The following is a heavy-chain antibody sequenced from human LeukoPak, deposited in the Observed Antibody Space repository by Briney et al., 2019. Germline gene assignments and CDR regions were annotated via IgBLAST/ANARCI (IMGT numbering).Heavy chain of an antibody. Sequence: GGSLRLSCAASGFTFSSYSMNWVRQAPGKGLEWVSSISSSSYIYYADSVKGRFTISRDNAKNSLYLQMNSLRAEDTAVYYCARDYCSGGSCYRNDAFDIWGQGTMVTVSS. V-gene: IGHV3-21*01. J-gene: IGHJ3*02. CDR1: GFTFSSYS. CDR2: ISSSSYI. CDR3: ARDYCSGGSCYRNDAFDI. D-gene: IGHD2-15*01.